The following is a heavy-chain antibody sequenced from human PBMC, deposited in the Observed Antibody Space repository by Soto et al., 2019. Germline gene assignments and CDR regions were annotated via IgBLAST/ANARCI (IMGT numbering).Heavy chain of an antibody. V-gene: IGHV1-69*13. CDR3: ARGVYQPRITIFGVVYYYYYGMDV. J-gene: IGHJ6*02. CDR1: GGTFSSYA. Sequence: SLKVSCKASGGTFSSYAISWVRQAPGQGLEWMGGIIPIFGTANYAQKFQGRVTITADESTSTAYMELSSLRSEDTAVYYCARGVYQPRITIFGVVYYYYYGMDVWGQETTVTVSS. CDR2: IIPIFGTA. D-gene: IGHD3-3*01.